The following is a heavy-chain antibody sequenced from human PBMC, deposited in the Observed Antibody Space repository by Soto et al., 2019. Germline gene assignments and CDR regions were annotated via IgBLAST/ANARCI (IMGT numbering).Heavy chain of an antibody. J-gene: IGHJ4*02. D-gene: IGHD1-26*01. CDR1: GGSISSYY. V-gene: IGHV4-59*01. CDR3: ARDLKGAFDY. Sequence: SETLSLTCTVSGGSISSYYWSWIRQPPGKGLEWIGYIYYSGSTNYNPSLKSRVTISVDTSKNQFSLTLSSVTAADTAVYYCARDLKGAFDYWGQGTLVTVSS. CDR2: IYYSGST.